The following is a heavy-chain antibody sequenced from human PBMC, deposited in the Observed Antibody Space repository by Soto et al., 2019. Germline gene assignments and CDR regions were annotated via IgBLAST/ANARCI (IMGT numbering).Heavy chain of an antibody. CDR1: GYTFTNYG. J-gene: IGHJ5*02. V-gene: IGHV1-18*01. D-gene: IGHD3-22*01. CDR2: IRPYNGNT. CDR3: ARLIGDWFDP. Sequence: QVQLVQSGAEVKKPGASVKVSCKASGYTFTNYGISWVRQAPGQGLEWMGWIRPYNGNTNYAQKLQGRVTMTTDTSSSTAYMELRGLRSADTAVYYCARLIGDWFDPWGQGTLVTVSS.